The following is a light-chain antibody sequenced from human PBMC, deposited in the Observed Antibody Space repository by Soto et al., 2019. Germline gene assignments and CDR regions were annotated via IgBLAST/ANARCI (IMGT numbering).Light chain of an antibody. J-gene: IGLJ1*01. CDR1: SSDIGGYNY. CDR3: SSYTSTASYV. V-gene: IGLV2-14*03. CDR2: YVT. Sequence: QSALTQPASVSGSPGQSITISCTGTSSDIGGYNYVSWYQQHPGKAPKLIINYVTNRPSGVSNRFSGSKSSNTASLTISGLQADDEGDYYCSSYTSTASYVFGTGTKLTVL.